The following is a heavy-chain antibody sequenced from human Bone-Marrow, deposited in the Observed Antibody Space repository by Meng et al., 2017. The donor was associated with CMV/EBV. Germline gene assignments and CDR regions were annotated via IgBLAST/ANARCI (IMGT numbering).Heavy chain of an antibody. CDR3: ARVYYSPEYFQH. CDR2: INPSGGST. D-gene: IGHD4-11*01. J-gene: IGHJ1*01. V-gene: IGHV1-46*01. CDR1: GYTFTRYY. Sequence: ASVKVSCKASGYTFTRYYMHWVRQVPGQGLEWMGMINPSGGSTSYAQKFQGRVTMTRDTSTSTVFMDLSSLRSEDTAIYSCARVYYSPEYFQHWGQGTLVTVSS.